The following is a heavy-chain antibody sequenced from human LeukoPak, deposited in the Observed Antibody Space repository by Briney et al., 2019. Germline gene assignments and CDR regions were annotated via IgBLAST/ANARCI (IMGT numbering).Heavy chain of an antibody. CDR2: IKQDGSEK. J-gene: IGHJ4*02. D-gene: IGHD6-6*01. V-gene: IGHV3-7*03. Sequence: PGGSLRLSCAASGFTFSSYWMSWVRQAPGKGLEWVANIKQDGSEKYYVDSVKGRFTISRDYSKNTLYLQMNSLRAEDTAVYYCAKDGMYSSSSSYYFDYWGQGTLVTVSS. CDR1: GFTFSSYW. CDR3: AKDGMYSSSSSYYFDY.